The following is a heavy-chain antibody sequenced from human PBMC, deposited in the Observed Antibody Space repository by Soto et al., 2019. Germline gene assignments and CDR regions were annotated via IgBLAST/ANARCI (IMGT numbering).Heavy chain of an antibody. CDR1: GYTFSNYG. CDR3: ARVVPGAEAWFGP. D-gene: IGHD2-2*01. V-gene: IGHV1-18*01. CDR2: ISLYSDGT. Sequence: ASVKVSCKTSGYTFSNYGITWVRQAPGQPLEWLGWISLYSDGTNYAQKFQGRVSMTTGTSTTTAYMELRSLRSDDTAVCYCARVVPGAEAWFGPWGQGTLVTVSS. J-gene: IGHJ5*02.